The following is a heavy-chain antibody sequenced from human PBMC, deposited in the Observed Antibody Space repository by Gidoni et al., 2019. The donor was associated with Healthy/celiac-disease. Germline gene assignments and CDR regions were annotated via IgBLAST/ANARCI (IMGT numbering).Heavy chain of an antibody. Sequence: QVQLVESGGGVVQPGRSLRLSCAASGFTFSRYGMHWVRQAPGKGLEWVAVISYDGSNKYYADSVKGRFTISRDNSKNTLYLQMNSLRAEDTAVYYCAKDQVTKNYYYYGMDVWGQGTTVTVSS. D-gene: IGHD2-21*02. CDR1: GFTFSRYG. CDR2: ISYDGSNK. J-gene: IGHJ6*02. CDR3: AKDQVTKNYYYYGMDV. V-gene: IGHV3-30*18.